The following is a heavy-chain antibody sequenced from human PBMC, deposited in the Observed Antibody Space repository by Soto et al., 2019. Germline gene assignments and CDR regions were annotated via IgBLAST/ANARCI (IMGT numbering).Heavy chain of an antibody. J-gene: IGHJ6*02. Sequence: QTLSLTCAISGDSVSSNSAAWNWIRQSPSRGLEWLGRTYYRSKWYNDYAVSVKSRITINPDTSKNQFSLQLNSVTPEDTAVYYCARGAGRGYCSGGSCYSPYYYYGMDVWGQGTTVTVSS. CDR3: ARGAGRGYCSGGSCYSPYYYYGMDV. D-gene: IGHD2-15*01. V-gene: IGHV6-1*01. CDR2: TYYRSKWYN. CDR1: GDSVSSNSAA.